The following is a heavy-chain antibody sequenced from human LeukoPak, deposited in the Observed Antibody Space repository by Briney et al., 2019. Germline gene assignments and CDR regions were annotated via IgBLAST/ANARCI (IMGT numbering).Heavy chain of an antibody. CDR3: ARAFKHGSGSYYAQRSYYYYGMDV. Sequence: GGSLRLSCAASGFTFNIYNMNWVRQAPGKGLEWVSSISPGSSSIYYADSVKGRFTISRDNAKNSLCLQMNSLRAEDTAVYYCARAFKHGSGSYYAQRSYYYYGMDVWGQGTTVTVSS. CDR1: GFTFNIYN. V-gene: IGHV3-21*01. J-gene: IGHJ6*02. D-gene: IGHD3-10*01. CDR2: ISPGSSSI.